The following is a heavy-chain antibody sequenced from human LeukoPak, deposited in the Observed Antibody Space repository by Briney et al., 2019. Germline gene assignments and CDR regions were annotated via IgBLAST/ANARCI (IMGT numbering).Heavy chain of an antibody. J-gene: IGHJ5*02. CDR2: VYHTGNA. V-gene: IGHV4-38-2*01. Sequence: SETLSLTCAVSGYSISHGYYWGWVRQPPGKGLEWIGVVYHTGNAYYNPSLKSRVTTSVDTSNNQFSLRVTSVTAADAAVYYCARWVSSNRNWFDPWGQGTLVIVSS. CDR3: ARWVSSNRNWFDP. D-gene: IGHD6-13*01. CDR1: GYSISHGYY.